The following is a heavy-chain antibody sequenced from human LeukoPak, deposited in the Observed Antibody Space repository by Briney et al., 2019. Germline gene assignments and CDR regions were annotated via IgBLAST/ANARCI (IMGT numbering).Heavy chain of an antibody. CDR3: ARSQLQTAGSSWLGWFDP. D-gene: IGHD6-13*01. J-gene: IGHJ5*02. V-gene: IGHV4-4*07. CDR1: GGSISSYY. CDR2: IYTSGST. Sequence: PSETLSLTCTVSGGSISSYYWSWIRQPAGKGLEWIGRIYTSGSTNYNPLLKSRVTMSVDTSKNQFSLKLSSVTAADTAVYYCARSQLQTAGSSWLGWFDPWGQGTLVTVSS.